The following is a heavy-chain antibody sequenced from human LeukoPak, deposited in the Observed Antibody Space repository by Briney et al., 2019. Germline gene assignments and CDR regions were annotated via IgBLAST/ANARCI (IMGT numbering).Heavy chain of an antibody. Sequence: SETLSLTCTVSGGSISSYFWSWIRQPPGKGLEWIGYIYYSGSTNYNPSLKSRVTMSVDTSRNQFSLKLSSVTAADTAVYYCARIDRAVAGTIDYWGQGTLVTVSS. CDR2: IYYSGST. J-gene: IGHJ4*02. V-gene: IGHV4-59*08. CDR1: GGSISSYF. D-gene: IGHD6-19*01. CDR3: ARIDRAVAGTIDY.